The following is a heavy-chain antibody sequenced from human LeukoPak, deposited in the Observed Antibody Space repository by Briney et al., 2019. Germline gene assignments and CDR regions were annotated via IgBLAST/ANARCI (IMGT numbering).Heavy chain of an antibody. CDR3: ATTNCGGDCQAYYFDY. V-gene: IGHV3-30*03. D-gene: IGHD2-21*02. CDR1: ELAFSNYG. CDR2: ISYDGSKK. J-gene: IGHJ4*02. Sequence: PGGSLRLSCAASELAFSNYGVHWVRQAPGKGLEWVALISYDGSKKYFADSVKGRFTISRDNSKNTLYLQMNSLRPEDTAVYYCATTNCGGDCQAYYFDYWGQGTLVTVSS.